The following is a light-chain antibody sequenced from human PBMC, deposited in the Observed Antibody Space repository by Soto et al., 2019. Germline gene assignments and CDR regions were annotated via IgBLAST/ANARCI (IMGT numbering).Light chain of an antibody. CDR1: QSVSSSY. V-gene: IGKV3-20*01. CDR3: QQYGSSPRIT. J-gene: IGKJ5*01. CDR2: GAS. Sequence: KVLTQSPGAVSLYTGERATLYCRASQSVSSSYLAWYQQKPGQAPRLLIYGASSRATGIPDRFSGSGSGTDFTLTISRLEPEDFAVYYCQQYGSSPRITFGQVTRLEIK.